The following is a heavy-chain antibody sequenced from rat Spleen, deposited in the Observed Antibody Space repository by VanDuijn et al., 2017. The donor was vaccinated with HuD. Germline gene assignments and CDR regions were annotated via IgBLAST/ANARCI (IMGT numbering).Heavy chain of an antibody. CDR2: ISPSGGSN. D-gene: IGHD5-1*01. CDR1: GFTFSHYY. J-gene: IGHJ2*01. CDR3: TTGSYFDY. V-gene: IGHV5-23*01. Sequence: EVQLVESGGGLVRPGRSMKLSCAASGFTFSHYYMAWVCQAPKKGLEWVATISPSGGSNYYRDSMKGRFTISKDNAKSTLYLQMDTWRSEDTATYCCTTGSYFDYWGQGIMVTVSS.